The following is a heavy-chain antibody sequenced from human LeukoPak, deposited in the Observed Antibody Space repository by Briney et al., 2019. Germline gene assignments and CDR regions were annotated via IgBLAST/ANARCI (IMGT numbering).Heavy chain of an antibody. V-gene: IGHV1-18*01. CDR2: ISAYNGNT. CDR3: ARDGKGLYGDPLDY. CDR1: GYTFTSYG. J-gene: IGHJ4*02. Sequence: GASVKVSCKASGYTFTSYGISWVRQAPGQGLEWIGWISAYNGNTNYAQKLQGRVTMTTDTTTSTAYMELRSLRSDDTAVYYCARDGKGLYGDPLDYWGQGTLVTVSS. D-gene: IGHD4-17*01.